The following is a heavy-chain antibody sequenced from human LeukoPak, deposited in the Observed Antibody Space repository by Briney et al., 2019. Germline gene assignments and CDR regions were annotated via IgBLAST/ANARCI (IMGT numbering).Heavy chain of an antibody. J-gene: IGHJ4*02. CDR3: ARESWYDSSEVDY. V-gene: IGHV4-34*11. D-gene: IGHD3-22*01. Sequence: SETLSLTCAVYGGSFSGYYWSWIRQPPGKGLEWIGSIYYSGSTYYNPSLKSRVTMSVDTSKNQFSLKLSSVTAADTAVYYCARESWYDSSEVDYWGQGTLVTVSS. CDR2: IYYSGST. CDR1: GGSFSGYY.